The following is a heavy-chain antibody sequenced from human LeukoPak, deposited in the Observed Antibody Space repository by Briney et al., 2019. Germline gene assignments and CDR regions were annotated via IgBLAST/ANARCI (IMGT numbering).Heavy chain of an antibody. CDR3: ARSQLELSWYFDL. D-gene: IGHD1-7*01. CDR1: GGSISSYY. V-gene: IGHV4-59*12. CDR2: IYYSGST. J-gene: IGHJ2*01. Sequence: PSETLSLTCTVSGGSISSYYWSWIRQPPGKGLEWIGYIYYSGSTNYNPSLKSRVTISVDKSKNQFSLKLSSVTAADTAVYYCARSQLELSWYFDLWGRGTLVTVSS.